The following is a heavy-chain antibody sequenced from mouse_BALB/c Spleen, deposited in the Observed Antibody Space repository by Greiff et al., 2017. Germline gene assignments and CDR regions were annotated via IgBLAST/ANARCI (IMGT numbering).Heavy chain of an antibody. CDR2: ISYSGST. Sequence: ESGPGLVKPSQSLSLTCTVTGYSITSDYAWNWIRQFPGNKLEWMGYISYSGSTSYNPSLKSRISITRDTSKNQFFLQLNSVTTEDTATYYCAIRNWALDYWGQGTTLTVSS. D-gene: IGHD4-1*01. CDR1: GYSITSDYA. CDR3: AIRNWALDY. V-gene: IGHV3-2*02. J-gene: IGHJ2*01.